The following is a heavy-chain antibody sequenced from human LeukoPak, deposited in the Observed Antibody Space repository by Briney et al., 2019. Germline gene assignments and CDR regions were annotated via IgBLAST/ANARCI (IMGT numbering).Heavy chain of an antibody. J-gene: IGHJ4*02. V-gene: IGHV3-30*02. CDR3: AKDHYCSSTSCSYYFDY. CDR1: GFTFSSYG. CDR2: IRYDGSNK. Sequence: PGGSLRLSCVASGFTFSSYGMHWVRQAPGKGLEWVAFIRYDGSNKYYADSVKGRFTISRDNSKNTLYLQMNSLRAEDTAVYYCAKDHYCSSTSCSYYFDYWGQGTLVTVSS. D-gene: IGHD2-2*01.